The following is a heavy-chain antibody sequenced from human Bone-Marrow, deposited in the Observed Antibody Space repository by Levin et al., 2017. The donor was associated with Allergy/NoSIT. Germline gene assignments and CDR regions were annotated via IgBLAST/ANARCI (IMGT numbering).Heavy chain of an antibody. D-gene: IGHD6-19*01. CDR1: GFTFSSYA. Sequence: GGSLRLSCAASGFTFSSYAMHWVRQAPGKGLEWVAVISYDGSNKYYADSVKGRFTISRDNSKNTLYLQMNSLRAEDTAVYYCARLGGAGTDYYYYGMDVWGQGTTVTVSS. J-gene: IGHJ6*02. CDR2: ISYDGSNK. CDR3: ARLGGAGTDYYYYGMDV. V-gene: IGHV3-30-3*01.